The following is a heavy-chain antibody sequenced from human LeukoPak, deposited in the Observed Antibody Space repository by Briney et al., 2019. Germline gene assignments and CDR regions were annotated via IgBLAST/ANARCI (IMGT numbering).Heavy chain of an antibody. J-gene: IGHJ4*02. CDR2: IYYNRDT. CDR1: GGPISSSLYY. Sequence: SETLSLTCSVYGGPISSSLYYWAWVRQPPGQGLEWIGSIYYNRDTYYNPSLKSRVTISVDTSKNQFSLKLSSVTAADTAVYYCARDAGDYWGQGTLVTVSS. CDR3: ARDAGDY. V-gene: IGHV4-39*07.